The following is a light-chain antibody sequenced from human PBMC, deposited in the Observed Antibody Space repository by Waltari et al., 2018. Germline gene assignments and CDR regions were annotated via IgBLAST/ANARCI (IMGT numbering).Light chain of an antibody. V-gene: IGKV3-11*01. CDR3: QQRSNWPPLT. CDR2: EAS. J-gene: IGKJ4*01. CDR1: QSVSNF. Sequence: EIVLTQSPATLSLSPGERATLPCRASQSVSNFLAWYQQKPGQAPRLLSYEASKRATGIPARFSGSGSGTDFTLTISSLEPEDFAVYYCQQRSNWPPLTFGGGTKVEIK.